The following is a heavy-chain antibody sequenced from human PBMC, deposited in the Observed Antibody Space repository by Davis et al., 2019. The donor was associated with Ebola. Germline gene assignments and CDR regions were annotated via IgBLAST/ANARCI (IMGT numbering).Heavy chain of an antibody. CDR1: GFTFSSYW. CDR3: ARDLRCSSTSCFFYYYYGMDV. CDR2: INSDGSST. D-gene: IGHD2-2*01. Sequence: GESLKISCAASGFTFSSYWMHWVRQAPGKGLVWVSRINSDGSSTSYADSVKGRFTISRDNAKNTLYLQMNSLRAEDTAAYYCARDLRCSSTSCFFYYYYGMDVWGQGTTVTVSS. J-gene: IGHJ6*02. V-gene: IGHV3-74*01.